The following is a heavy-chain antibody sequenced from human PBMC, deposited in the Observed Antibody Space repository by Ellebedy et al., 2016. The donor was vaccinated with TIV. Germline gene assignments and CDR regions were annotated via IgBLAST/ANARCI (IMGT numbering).Heavy chain of an antibody. CDR3: ARDYVVGSYPKVGYYYYGMDV. Sequence: GESLKISCAASGFTFSSYSMNWVRQAPGKGLEWVSSISSSSSYIYYADSVKGRFTISRDNSKNTLYLQMNSLRAEDTAVYYCARDYVVGSYPKVGYYYYGMDVWGQGTTVTVSS. V-gene: IGHV3-21*01. CDR1: GFTFSSYS. CDR2: ISSSSSYI. D-gene: IGHD1-26*01. J-gene: IGHJ6*02.